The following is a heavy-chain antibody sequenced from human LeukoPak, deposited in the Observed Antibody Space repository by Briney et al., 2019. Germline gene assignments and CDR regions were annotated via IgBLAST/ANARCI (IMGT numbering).Heavy chain of an antibody. V-gene: IGHV3-7*01. D-gene: IGHD1-26*01. CDR2: IKEDGSEK. CDR1: GFTFSRYW. Sequence: PGGSLRLSCAAAGFTFSRYWMSWVRQATGKGLECVAKIKEDGSEKHYVDSVKGRFTISRDNAKNSLYLQMNSLRAEDTAVYYCARDGGSYYPYFYYYYMDVWGKGTTVTVSS. CDR3: ARDGGSYYPYFYYYYMDV. J-gene: IGHJ6*03.